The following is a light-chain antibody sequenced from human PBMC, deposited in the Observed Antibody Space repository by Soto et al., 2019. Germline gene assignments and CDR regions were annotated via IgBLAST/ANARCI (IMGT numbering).Light chain of an antibody. Sequence: QSVLTQPASVSGSPGQSITISCTGTSSDVGGYNFVSWYQHLPGKAPKLMISEVSNRPSGVSNRFSGSKSGNTASLTISGLQAEDEADYYCSSYTSRKTLVFGGGTQLTVL. CDR2: EVS. CDR3: SSYTSRKTLV. CDR1: SSDVGGYNF. V-gene: IGLV2-14*01. J-gene: IGLJ2*01.